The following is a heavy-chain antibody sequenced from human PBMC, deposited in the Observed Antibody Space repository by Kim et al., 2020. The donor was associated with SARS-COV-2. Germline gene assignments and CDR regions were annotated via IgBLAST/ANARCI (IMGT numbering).Heavy chain of an antibody. CDR3: AKDGGGPYTTGWNYFD. Sequence: GGSLRLSCAASGFTFSTYAMSWVRQAPGKGLEWVSSISGSSGSVYYAEPVKGRFTISRDSSKTTLYLQMNTLRAEDTAVYYCAKDGGGPYTTGWNYFD. CDR2: ISGSSGSV. D-gene: IGHD6-19*01. J-gene: IGHJ4*01. CDR1: GFTFSTYA. V-gene: IGHV3-23*01.